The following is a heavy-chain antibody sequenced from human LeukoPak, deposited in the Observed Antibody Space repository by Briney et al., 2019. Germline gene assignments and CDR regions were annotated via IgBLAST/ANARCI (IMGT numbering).Heavy chain of an antibody. J-gene: IGHJ3*02. D-gene: IGHD3-22*01. V-gene: IGHV3-7*04. Sequence: GGSLRLSCAASGFTFRSYRMNWVRQAPGKGLEWVASIKQGESERYYVASVSGGFTISRDNAKNSLYLQMNSVRAEDTAVYYCARGDNSAFDIWGQGTMVTVSS. CDR2: IKQGESER. CDR3: ARGDNSAFDI. CDR1: GFTFRSYR.